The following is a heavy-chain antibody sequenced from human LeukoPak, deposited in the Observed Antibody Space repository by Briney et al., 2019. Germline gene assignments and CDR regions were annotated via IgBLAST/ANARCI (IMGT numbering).Heavy chain of an antibody. CDR3: ASGDYYDSSGYYYGDY. CDR1: GGSFSGYY. D-gene: IGHD3-22*01. Sequence: SETLSLTCAVYGGSFSGYYRSWIRQPPGKGLEWIGEINHSGSTNYNPSLKSRVTISVDTSKNQFSLKLSSVTAADTAVYYCASGDYYDSSGYYYGDYWGQGTLVTVSS. V-gene: IGHV4-34*01. CDR2: INHSGST. J-gene: IGHJ4*02.